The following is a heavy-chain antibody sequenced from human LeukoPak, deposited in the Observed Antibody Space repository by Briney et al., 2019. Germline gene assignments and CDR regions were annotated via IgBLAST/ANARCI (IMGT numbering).Heavy chain of an antibody. Sequence: GGSLRLSCAASGFTFSSYSMNWVRQAPGKGLEWVSYISSSSSTIYYADSVKGRFTISRDNAKNSLYLQMNSLRAEDTAVYYCAREPRSSWYGILDYWGQGTLVTVSS. V-gene: IGHV3-48*04. CDR1: GFTFSSYS. CDR2: ISSSSSTI. D-gene: IGHD6-13*01. CDR3: AREPRSSWYGILDY. J-gene: IGHJ4*02.